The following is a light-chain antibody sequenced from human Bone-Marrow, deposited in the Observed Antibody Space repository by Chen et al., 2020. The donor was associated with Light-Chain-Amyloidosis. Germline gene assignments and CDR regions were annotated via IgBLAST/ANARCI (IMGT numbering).Light chain of an antibody. CDR2: AAS. J-gene: IGKJ1*01. Sequence: DIQMTQSPYSLAASVGDRVTITSRASQGITNPVAWSQQKPGKAPKLLIYAASRLQSGVPSRFSGSEAGTEYTLTISSLQPEDFATYYCQQYYTTPWTFGQGTKVEI. CDR1: QGITNP. V-gene: IGKV1-NL1*01. CDR3: QQYYTTPWT.